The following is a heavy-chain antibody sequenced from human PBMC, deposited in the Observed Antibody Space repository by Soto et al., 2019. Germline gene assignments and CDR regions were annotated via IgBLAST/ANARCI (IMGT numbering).Heavy chain of an antibody. CDR2: ISWDSRNM. V-gene: IGHV3-9*01. J-gene: IGHJ3*02. CDR1: GFIFENFA. CDR3: ARDRSPEYSMSSLGAFDI. D-gene: IGHD6-6*01. Sequence: EVKLVESGGDLVQPGRSLRLSCSASGFIFENFAMYWVRQAPGKGLEWVSGISWDSRNMGYADSVKGRFTISRDNAKNSLDLQMNSLRPEDTALYYCARDRSPEYSMSSLGAFDIWGQGTMVNVSS.